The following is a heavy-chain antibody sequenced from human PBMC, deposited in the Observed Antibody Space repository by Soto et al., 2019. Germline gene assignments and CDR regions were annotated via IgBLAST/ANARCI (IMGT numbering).Heavy chain of an antibody. CDR3: ARDAFYSSSSWGYYYYYYMDV. V-gene: IGHV3-7*01. D-gene: IGHD6-6*01. J-gene: IGHJ6*03. Sequence: GGSLRLSCAASGFTFSSYAMSWVRQAPGKGLEWVSDIREGGSRKYYADSVKGRFTISRDNAKNSLYLQMNSLRAEDTAVYYCARDAFYSSSSWGYYYYYYMDVWGKGTTVTVSS. CDR2: IREGGSRK. CDR1: GFTFSSYA.